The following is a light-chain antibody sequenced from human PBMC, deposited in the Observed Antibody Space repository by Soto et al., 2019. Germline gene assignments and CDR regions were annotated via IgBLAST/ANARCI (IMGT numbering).Light chain of an antibody. CDR1: SSNIGAGYD. J-gene: IGLJ1*01. CDR2: DNN. Sequence: QPVLTQAPSVSGAPGQRVTISCTGSSSNIGAGYDVHWYQQLPGTAPKLLIYDNNNWPSGVPDRFSGSKSGTSASLAISGLQAEDEADYYCQSYDSSLSGYVFGTGTKLTVL. CDR3: QSYDSSLSGYV. V-gene: IGLV1-40*01.